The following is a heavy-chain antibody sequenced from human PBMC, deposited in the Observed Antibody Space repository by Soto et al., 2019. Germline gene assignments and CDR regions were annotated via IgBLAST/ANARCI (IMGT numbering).Heavy chain of an antibody. CDR1: GFTFSNYA. V-gene: IGHV3-23*01. D-gene: IGHD2-2*01. CDR2: ISGSGGST. CDR3: AKGRGYCTSTSCYVGSDY. J-gene: IGHJ4*02. Sequence: GGSLRLSCAASGFTFSNYAMSWVRQAPGKGLEWVSAISGSGGSTYYADSVKGRFTISRDNSKNTLSLQMNSLRAEDTAVYYCAKGRGYCTSTSCYVGSDYWGQGTLVTVSS.